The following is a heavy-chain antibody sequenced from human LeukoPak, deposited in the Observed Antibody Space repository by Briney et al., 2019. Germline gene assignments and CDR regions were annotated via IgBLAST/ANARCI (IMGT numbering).Heavy chain of an antibody. D-gene: IGHD3-3*02. CDR2: IIPIYGTP. Sequence: SVKVSCKSSGYTFTTYGITWVRQAPGQGLEWMGGIIPIYGTPHSAQKFQGRVTITTDESTSTAFMDLSSLRSEDTAVYYCARGKLGYYYYHMDAWGKGTTVTVSS. V-gene: IGHV1-69*05. J-gene: IGHJ6*03. CDR1: GYTFTTYG. CDR3: ARGKLGYYYYHMDA.